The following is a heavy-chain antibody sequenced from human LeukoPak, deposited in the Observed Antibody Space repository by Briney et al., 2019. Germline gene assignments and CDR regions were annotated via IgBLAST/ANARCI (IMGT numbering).Heavy chain of an antibody. CDR2: INPNSGGT. Sequence: ASVNVSCKASGYTFTGYYMQWVRQAPGQGLEWMGWINPNSGGTNYAQKFQGRVTMTRDTSISTAYLELRRLRSDDTAVYYCARANVVVVAGDFDYWGQGTLVTVSS. V-gene: IGHV1-2*02. J-gene: IGHJ4*02. CDR1: GYTFTGYY. D-gene: IGHD2-15*01. CDR3: ARANVVVVAGDFDY.